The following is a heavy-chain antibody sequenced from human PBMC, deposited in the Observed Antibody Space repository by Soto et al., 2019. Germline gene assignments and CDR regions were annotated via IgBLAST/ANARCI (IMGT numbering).Heavy chain of an antibody. CDR2: ILNDGSNH. D-gene: IGHD3-16*01. Sequence: QVHLVESGGGVVQPERSLRISGLAAGFTFRNYVMHWVRHAPGKGLEWVALILNDGSNHWYLDSVQGRFTISRDHDKNTLYLQMNSLRVDVTALYYCVRDDDGGPNGFDIWGPGTMVTVSS. CDR3: VRDDDGGPNGFDI. V-gene: IGHV3-33*05. CDR1: GFTFRNYV. J-gene: IGHJ3*02.